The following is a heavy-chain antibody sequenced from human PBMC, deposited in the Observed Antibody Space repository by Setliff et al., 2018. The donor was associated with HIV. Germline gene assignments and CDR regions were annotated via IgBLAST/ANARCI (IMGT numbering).Heavy chain of an antibody. J-gene: IGHJ4*02. V-gene: IGHV3-33*06. CDR3: AKGSLPSGYSYGFFDY. D-gene: IGHD5-18*01. CDR1: GFTFSSYG. Sequence: PGGSLRLSCAASGFTFSSYGMHWVRQAPGKGLEWVAVIWYDGGNKYYADSVKGRFTISRDNSKNTLYLQMNSLRAEDTAVYYCAKGSLPSGYSYGFFDYWGQGTLVTVSS. CDR2: IWYDGGNK.